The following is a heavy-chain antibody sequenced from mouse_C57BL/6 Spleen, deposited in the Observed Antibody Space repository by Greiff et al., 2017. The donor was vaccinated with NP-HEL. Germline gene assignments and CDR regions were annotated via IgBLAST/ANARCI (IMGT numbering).Heavy chain of an antibody. D-gene: IGHD1-1*01. CDR1: GYAFTNYL. J-gene: IGHJ4*01. Sequence: QVHVKQSGAELVRPGTSVKVSCKASGYAFTNYLIEWVKQRPGQGLEWIGVINPGSGGTNYNEKFKGKATLTADKSSSTAYMQLSSLTSEDSAVYFCAREGLGYYGGAMDYWGQGTSVTVSS. CDR2: INPGSGGT. V-gene: IGHV1-54*01. CDR3: AREGLGYYGGAMDY.